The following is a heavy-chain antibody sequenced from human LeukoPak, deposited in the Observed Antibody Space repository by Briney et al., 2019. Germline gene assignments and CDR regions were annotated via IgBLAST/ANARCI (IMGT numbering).Heavy chain of an antibody. CDR2: IYYSAST. D-gene: IGHD3-10*01. V-gene: IGHV4-61*01. J-gene: IGHJ5*02. CDR3: ARDWTSGSYYWFDP. Sequence: PSETLSLTCTVSGGSVSSGSYYWSWIRQPPGKGLEWIGYIYYSASTNYNPSLKSRVTISVDTSKNQFSLKLSSVTAADTAVYYCARDWTSGSYYWFDPWGQGTLVTVSS. CDR1: GGSVSSGSYY.